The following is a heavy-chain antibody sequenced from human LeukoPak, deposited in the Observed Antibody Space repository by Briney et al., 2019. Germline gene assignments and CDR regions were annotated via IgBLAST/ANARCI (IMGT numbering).Heavy chain of an antibody. Sequence: SQTLSLTCTVSGGSISSGGYYWSWIRQHPGKGLEWIGYIYYSGSTYYNPSLKSRVTISVDTSKNQFSLKLSSVTAADTAVYYCARDSYDSSGYYFPFDYWGQGTLVTVSS. CDR2: IYYSGST. CDR1: GGSISSGGYY. J-gene: IGHJ4*02. V-gene: IGHV4-31*03. CDR3: ARDSYDSSGYYFPFDY. D-gene: IGHD3-22*01.